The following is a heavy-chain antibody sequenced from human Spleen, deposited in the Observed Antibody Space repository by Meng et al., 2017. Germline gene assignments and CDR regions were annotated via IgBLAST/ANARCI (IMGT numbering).Heavy chain of an antibody. Sequence: KVSCKASGFYFSNYWITWVRQMPGRGLEWMGIIYPGDSDTRYSPSFQGQVTISVDKSINTAYLHWSSLRASDTAIYYCAKSLYKPHAFDVWGQGTTVTVSS. J-gene: IGHJ6*01. CDR3: AKSLYKPHAFDV. CDR1: GFYFSNYW. CDR2: IYPGDSDT. D-gene: IGHD3-16*01. V-gene: IGHV5-51*01.